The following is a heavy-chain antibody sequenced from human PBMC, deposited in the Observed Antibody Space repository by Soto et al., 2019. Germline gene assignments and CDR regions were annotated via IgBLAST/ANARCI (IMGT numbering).Heavy chain of an antibody. D-gene: IGHD3-10*01. CDR3: ARGPYYYGSYGMDV. J-gene: IGHJ6*02. CDR1: GGTFSSYA. V-gene: IGHV1-69*01. CDR2: IIPIFGTA. Sequence: QVQLVQSGAEVKKPGSSVKVSCKASGGTFSSYAISWVRQAPGQGLEWMGGIIPIFGTANYAQKFQGRVTITADESTSTAYMELSSLRSDDTAVYYCARGPYYYGSYGMDVWGQGTTVTVSS.